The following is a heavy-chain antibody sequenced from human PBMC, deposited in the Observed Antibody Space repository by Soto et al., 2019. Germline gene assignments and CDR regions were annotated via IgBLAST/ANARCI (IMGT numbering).Heavy chain of an antibody. CDR1: GFTFSDHY. J-gene: IGHJ6*03. D-gene: IGHD1-1*01. CDR2: TRNKANSYTT. V-gene: IGHV3-72*01. CDR3: AKQTRPTAPHSYYYYMDV. Sequence: GGSLRLSCAASGFTFSDHYMDWVRQAPGKGLEWVGRTRNKANSYTTEYAASVKGRFTISRDDSKNSLYLQMNSLKTEDTAVYYCAKQTRPTAPHSYYYYMDVWGKGTTVTVSS.